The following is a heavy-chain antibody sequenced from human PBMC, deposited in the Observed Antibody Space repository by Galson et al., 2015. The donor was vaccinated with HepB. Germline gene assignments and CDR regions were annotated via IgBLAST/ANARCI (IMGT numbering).Heavy chain of an antibody. CDR3: ARDWGWFGYCSSTSCYTPPDY. J-gene: IGHJ4*02. CDR2: VSAYNGNT. Sequence: SVKVSCKASGYTFTSYGISWVRQAPGQGLEWMGWVSAYNGNTNYAQKLQGRVTMTTDTSTSTAYMELRSLRSDDTAVYYCARDWGWFGYCSSTSCYTPPDYWGQGTLVTVSS. V-gene: IGHV1-18*01. D-gene: IGHD2-2*02. CDR1: GYTFTSYG.